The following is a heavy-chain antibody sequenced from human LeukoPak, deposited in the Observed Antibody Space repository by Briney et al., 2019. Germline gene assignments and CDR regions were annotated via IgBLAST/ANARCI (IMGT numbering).Heavy chain of an antibody. CDR2: IFYSGST. V-gene: IGHV4-39*07. CDR3: AGSSSWRNYYYYMDV. Sequence: SETLSLTCTVSSGSISTSNYYWGWVRQPPGKALEWTGNIFYSGSTYYSPSLKSRVTISVDTSKNQFSLKLSSVTAADTAVYYCAGSSSWRNYYYYMDVWGKGTTVTISS. CDR1: SGSISTSNYY. J-gene: IGHJ6*03. D-gene: IGHD6-13*01.